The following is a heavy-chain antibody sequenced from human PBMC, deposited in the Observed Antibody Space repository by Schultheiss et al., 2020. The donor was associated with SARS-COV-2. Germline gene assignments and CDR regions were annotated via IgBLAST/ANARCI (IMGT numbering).Heavy chain of an antibody. CDR3: ARRGYCSGGRCYYFDY. J-gene: IGHJ4*02. Sequence: SQTLSLTCTVSGGSISSYYWGWIRQPPGKGLEWIGSIYYSGSTYYNPSLKSRVTISVDTSKNQFSLKLSSVTAADTAVYYCARRGYCSGGRCYYFDYWGQGTLVTVSS. V-gene: IGHV4-39*01. D-gene: IGHD2-15*01. CDR2: IYYSGST. CDR1: GGSISSYY.